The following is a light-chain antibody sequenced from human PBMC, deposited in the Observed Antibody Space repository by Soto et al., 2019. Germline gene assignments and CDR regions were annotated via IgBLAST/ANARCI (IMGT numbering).Light chain of an antibody. J-gene: IGLJ1*01. CDR3: TSYTSSSTHV. Sequence: QSVLTRPASVSGSPGHSITSSCTGTSTDIGGYDYVSWYQHHPGKAPKFIIYGVTNRPSGVSHRFSGSKSANTASLTISGLQAEDEADYYCTSYTSSSTHVFGTGTKV. V-gene: IGLV2-14*01. CDR1: STDIGGYDY. CDR2: GVT.